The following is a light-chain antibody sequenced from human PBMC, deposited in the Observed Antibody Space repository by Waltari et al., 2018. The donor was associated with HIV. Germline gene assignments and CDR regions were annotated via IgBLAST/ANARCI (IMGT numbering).Light chain of an antibody. Sequence: EIVLTQSPGTLSLSPGERATLSCRASQSISSSSLAWYQQKPGQAPRLLIYGASTRATGIPDRFSCSGSGTDFTLTVSGLEPEDFAVYYCQQYGSSITFGQGTRLEIK. V-gene: IGKV3-20*01. CDR2: GAS. CDR1: QSISSSS. J-gene: IGKJ5*01. CDR3: QQYGSSIT.